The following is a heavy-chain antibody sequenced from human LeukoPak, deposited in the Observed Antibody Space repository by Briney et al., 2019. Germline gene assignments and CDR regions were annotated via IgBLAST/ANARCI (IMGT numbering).Heavy chain of an antibody. CDR2: IYYSGST. J-gene: IGHJ4*02. Sequence: PSETLSLTCTVSGGSIRSYYWSWIRQPPGKGLEWIAYIYYSGSTNYNPSLNSRVTISVDTSKNQFSLKVTSVTAADTAIYYCARAAYGSTSLFDSWGQGTLVTVSS. D-gene: IGHD6-13*01. CDR1: GGSIRSYY. CDR3: ARAAYGSTSLFDS. V-gene: IGHV4-59*01.